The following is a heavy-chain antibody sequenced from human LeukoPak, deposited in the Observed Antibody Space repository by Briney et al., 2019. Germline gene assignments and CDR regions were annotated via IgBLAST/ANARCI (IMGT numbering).Heavy chain of an antibody. Sequence: ETLSLTCTVSGGSISSSTYYWGWVRQAPGKGLVWVSCISFDGSDATYADSVKGRFTISRDNSKNTLYLQMNSLRAEDTAVYHCARDVAATGTVVDNWGQGTLVTVCS. CDR1: GGSISSSTYY. V-gene: IGHV3-74*01. CDR3: ARDVAATGTVVDN. CDR2: ISFDGSDA. J-gene: IGHJ4*02. D-gene: IGHD6-13*01.